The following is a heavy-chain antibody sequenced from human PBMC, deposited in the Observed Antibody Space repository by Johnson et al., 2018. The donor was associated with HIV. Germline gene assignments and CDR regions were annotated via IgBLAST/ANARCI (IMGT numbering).Heavy chain of an antibody. D-gene: IGHD3-10*01. CDR2: IRSKANSYAT. CDR1: GFTFSGSA. J-gene: IGHJ3*02. V-gene: IGHV3-73*01. Sequence: VQLVESGGGLVQPGGSLRLSCAASGFTFSGSAMHWVRQASGKGLEWVGRIRSKANSYATAYAASVKGRFTIYRDNSKNTLYLQMNSLRAEDTAVYYCAGPFGELLYSPPDAFDIWGQGTMVTVSS. CDR3: AGPFGELLYSPPDAFDI.